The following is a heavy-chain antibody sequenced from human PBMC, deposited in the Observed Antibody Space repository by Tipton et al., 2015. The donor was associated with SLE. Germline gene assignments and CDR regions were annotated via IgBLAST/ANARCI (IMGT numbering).Heavy chain of an antibody. Sequence: QLVQSGPEVKKPGASVKVSCKASGYTFTSYYMHWVRQAPGQGLEWMGIINPSGGSTSYAQKFQGRVTITTDESTSTAYMELSSLRSEDTAVYYCAREAQGFFENIVVVPAAPTVYYYYGMDVWGQGTTVTVSS. CDR3: AREAQGFFENIVVVPAAPTVYYYYGMDV. V-gene: IGHV1-46*01. CDR1: GYTFTSYY. J-gene: IGHJ6*02. CDR2: INPSGGST. D-gene: IGHD2-2*01.